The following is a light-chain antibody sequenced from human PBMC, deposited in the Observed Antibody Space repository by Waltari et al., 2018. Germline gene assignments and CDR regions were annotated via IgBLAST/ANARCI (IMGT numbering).Light chain of an antibody. Sequence: QSALTQPASVSGSPGPSITPSCTGTSSDVGSYNLVSWYQQHPCKPPELWIYEGSKRPSGVSDRFSGSRSGNTGSLTISGLQADDEGYYYGCSYAGGRTWVFGGGTKLTGL. J-gene: IGLJ3*02. V-gene: IGLV2-23*01. CDR3: CSYAGGRTWV. CDR1: SSDVGSYNL. CDR2: EGS.